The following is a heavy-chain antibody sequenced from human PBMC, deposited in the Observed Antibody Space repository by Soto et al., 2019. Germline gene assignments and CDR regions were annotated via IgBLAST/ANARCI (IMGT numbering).Heavy chain of an antibody. CDR1: GFTFSSYS. V-gene: IGHV3-21*01. CDR3: ARDLGIVRDDY. CDR2: ISSSSSYI. D-gene: IGHD1-26*01. J-gene: IGHJ4*02. Sequence: GGSLRLSCAASGFTFSSYSMNWVRQAPGKGLEWVSSISSSSSYIYYADSVKGRFTISRDNAKNSLYLQMNSLRAEDTAVYYCARDLGIVRDDYWGQGTLVTVSS.